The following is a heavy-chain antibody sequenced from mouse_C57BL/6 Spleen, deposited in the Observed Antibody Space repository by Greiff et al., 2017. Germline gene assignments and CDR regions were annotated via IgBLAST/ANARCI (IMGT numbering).Heavy chain of an antibody. CDR3: ARHNYGSSRLIYYFDY. CDR1: GFTFSSYG. Sequence: EVKLVESGGDLVKPGGSLKLSCAASGFTFSSYGMSWVRQTPDKRLEWVATISSGGSYTYYPDSVKGRFTISRDNAKNTLYLQMSSLKSEDTAMYYCARHNYGSSRLIYYFDYWGQGTTLTVSS. V-gene: IGHV5-6*01. J-gene: IGHJ2*01. CDR2: ISSGGSYT. D-gene: IGHD1-1*01.